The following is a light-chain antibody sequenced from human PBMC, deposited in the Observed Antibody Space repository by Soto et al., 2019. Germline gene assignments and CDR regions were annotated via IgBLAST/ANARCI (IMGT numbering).Light chain of an antibody. V-gene: IGLV2-11*01. CDR3: CSYVGSYSWA. J-gene: IGLJ3*02. Sequence: QSALIQPRSVSGSPGQSVTISCSGTNSNVGVYKNVSWYQQQPGKAPRLMICGVTKRQSGVPDRFTGSKSGNTASLTISGLQAEDEADYYCCSYVGSYSWAFGGGTKLTVL. CDR1: NSNVGVYKN. CDR2: GVT.